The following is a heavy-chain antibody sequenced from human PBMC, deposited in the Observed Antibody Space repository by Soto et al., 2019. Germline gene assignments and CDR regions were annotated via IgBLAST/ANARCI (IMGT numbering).Heavy chain of an antibody. Sequence: ASVKVSCKASGYTFTRYNINWVRQAPGQGLEWMGWINTYNGNTNYAQKLQGRVTMTTDTSTSTAYMELRSLRSDDTALYYCARGSTSGWANWFDPWGQGTLVTVSS. J-gene: IGHJ5*02. CDR3: ARGSTSGWANWFDP. CDR1: GYTFTRYN. CDR2: INTYNGNT. V-gene: IGHV1-18*04. D-gene: IGHD6-19*01.